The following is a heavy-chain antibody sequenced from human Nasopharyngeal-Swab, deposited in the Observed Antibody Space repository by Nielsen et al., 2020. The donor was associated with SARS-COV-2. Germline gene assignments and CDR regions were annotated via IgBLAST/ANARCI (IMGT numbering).Heavy chain of an antibody. V-gene: IGHV3-53*01. D-gene: IGHD3-10*01. CDR2: IYSGGST. CDR3: ARAWGTMGPAFDY. CDR1: GFTVSSNY. Sequence: GGSLRLSCAASGFTVSSNYMSWVLQAPGKGLECVSVIYSGGSTYYADSVKGRFTISRDNSKNTLYLQMNSLRAEDTAVYYCARAWGTMGPAFDYWGQGTLVTVSS. J-gene: IGHJ4*02.